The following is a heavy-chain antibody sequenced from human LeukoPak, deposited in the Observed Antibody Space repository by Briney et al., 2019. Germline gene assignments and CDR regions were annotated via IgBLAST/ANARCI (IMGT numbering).Heavy chain of an antibody. V-gene: IGHV4-61*02. Sequence: ASETLSLTCTVSGGSISSGSYYWNWIRQPAGKGLEWIGRIYTSGSTNYNPSLKSRVTMSVDTSKNQFSLKLSSVTAADTAVYYCARHDSGYHGTTYYYYMDVWGKGTTVTISS. CDR2: IYTSGST. CDR1: GGSISSGSYY. CDR3: ARHDSGYHGTTYYYYMDV. J-gene: IGHJ6*03. D-gene: IGHD1-14*01.